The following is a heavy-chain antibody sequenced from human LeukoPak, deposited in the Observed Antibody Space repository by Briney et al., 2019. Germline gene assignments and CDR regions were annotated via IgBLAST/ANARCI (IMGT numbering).Heavy chain of an antibody. V-gene: IGHV3-7*01. CDR2: INQDGSEK. CDR1: GLTFSPYW. CDR3: VRVNGMDV. Sequence: GGSLRLPCAASGLTFSPYWMTWVRQAPGKGLEWVANINQDGSEKLYVDSVKGRFTVSRDNAKNSLYLQMNSLRAENTAVYYCVRVNGMDVWGQGTTVTVSS. J-gene: IGHJ6*02.